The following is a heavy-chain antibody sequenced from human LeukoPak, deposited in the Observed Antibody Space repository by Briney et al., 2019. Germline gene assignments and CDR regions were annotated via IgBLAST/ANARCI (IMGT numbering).Heavy chain of an antibody. CDR2: MNPNSGNT. V-gene: IGHV1-8*01. D-gene: IGHD3-22*01. CDR1: GYTFTSYD. J-gene: IGHJ4*02. CDR3: ARGGAGYYDSSGYYFVY. Sequence: GASVKVSCKASGYTFTSYDINWVRQATGQGLEWMGWMNPNSGNTGYAQKFQGRVTMTRNTSISTAYMELSSLRSEDTAVYYCARGGAGYYDSSGYYFVYWGQGTLVTVSP.